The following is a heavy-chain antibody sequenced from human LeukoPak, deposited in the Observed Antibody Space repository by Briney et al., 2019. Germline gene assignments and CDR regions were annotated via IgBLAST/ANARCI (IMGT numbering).Heavy chain of an antibody. Sequence: ASVKVSCKASGYTFTDYYMHWVRQAPGQGLEWMGWINLNSRGTNYAQKFQGRVTMTRDTSISTAYMELNRLRSDDTAVYYCAQGSGSYHYYWGQGTLVTVSS. CDR1: GYTFTDYY. V-gene: IGHV1-2*02. CDR2: INLNSRGT. D-gene: IGHD3-10*01. J-gene: IGHJ4*02. CDR3: AQGSGSYHYY.